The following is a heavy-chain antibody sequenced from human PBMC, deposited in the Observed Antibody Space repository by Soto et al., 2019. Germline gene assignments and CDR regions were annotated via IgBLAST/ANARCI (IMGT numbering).Heavy chain of an antibody. Sequence: SETLSLTCTVSGGSVSSGSYYWSWIRQPPGKGLEWIGYIYYSGSTNYNPSLKSRVTISVDTSKNQFSLKLSSVTAADTAVYYCARGGADRGSSSEYFQHWGQGTLVTVSS. CDR1: GGSVSSGSYY. CDR2: IYYSGST. D-gene: IGHD6-6*01. V-gene: IGHV4-61*01. CDR3: ARGGADRGSSSEYFQH. J-gene: IGHJ1*01.